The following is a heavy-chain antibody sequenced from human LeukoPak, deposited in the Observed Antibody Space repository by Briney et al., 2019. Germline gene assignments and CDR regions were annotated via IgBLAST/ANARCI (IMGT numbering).Heavy chain of an antibody. V-gene: IGHV5-51*01. Sequence: GESLQISCKGSGYSFATYWIGWVRQMPGKGLEWMGIIYPGDSDTRYNPSFQGQVTISADKSISTAYLQWSSLKASDTAMYYCARHAPSYGNYVFDYWGQGTLVTVSS. CDR2: IYPGDSDT. CDR1: GYSFATYW. D-gene: IGHD4-11*01. CDR3: ARHAPSYGNYVFDY. J-gene: IGHJ4*02.